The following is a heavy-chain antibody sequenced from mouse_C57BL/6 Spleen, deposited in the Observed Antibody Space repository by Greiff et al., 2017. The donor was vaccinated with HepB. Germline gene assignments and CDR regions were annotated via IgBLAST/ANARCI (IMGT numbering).Heavy chain of an antibody. V-gene: IGHV2-6-1*01. CDR2: IWSDGST. D-gene: IGHD1-1*01. J-gene: IGHJ4*01. CDR3: ARHYFYAMDY. Sequence: VKLMESGPGLVAPSQRLSITCTVSGFSFTNYGVHWVRQPPGKGLEWLVVIWSDGSTTYNSALKSRLSISKDNSKSQVFLKMNSLQTDDTAMYYCARHYFYAMDYWGQGTSVTVSS. CDR1: GFSFTNYG.